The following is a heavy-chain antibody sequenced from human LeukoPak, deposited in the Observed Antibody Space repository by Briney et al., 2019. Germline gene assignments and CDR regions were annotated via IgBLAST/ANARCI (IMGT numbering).Heavy chain of an antibody. Sequence: ASVKVSCKASGYTFTSYYMHWVRQPPGQGLEWMGIINPSGCSTSYPHKFQGRVTMTRDTSTSTVYMELSSLRSEDTAVYYCARVVSSGWYYFDYWGQGTLVTVSS. CDR3: ARVVSSGWYYFDY. V-gene: IGHV1-46*01. CDR1: GYTFTSYY. CDR2: INPSGCST. J-gene: IGHJ4*02. D-gene: IGHD6-19*01.